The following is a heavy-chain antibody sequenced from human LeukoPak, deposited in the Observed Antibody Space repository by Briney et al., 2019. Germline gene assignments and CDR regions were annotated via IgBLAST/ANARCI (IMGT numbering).Heavy chain of an antibody. D-gene: IGHD3-22*01. V-gene: IGHV3-33*01. J-gene: IGHJ4*02. Sequence: GGSLRLSCAASGFTFSSYGMHWVRQAPGKGLEWVAVIWYDGSNKYYADSVKGRFTISRDNSKNTLCLQMNSLRAEDTAVYYCARRSDSSGYYQEYYFDYWGQGTLVTVSS. CDR2: IWYDGSNK. CDR1: GFTFSSYG. CDR3: ARRSDSSGYYQEYYFDY.